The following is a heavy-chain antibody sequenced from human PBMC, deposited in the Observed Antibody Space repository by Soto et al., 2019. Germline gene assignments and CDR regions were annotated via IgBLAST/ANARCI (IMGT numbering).Heavy chain of an antibody. J-gene: IGHJ6*02. Sequence: GGSLRLSCAASGFTFSSYSMNWVRQAPGKGLEWVSSISSSSYIYYADSVKGRFTISRDNAKNSLYLQMNSLRAEDTAVYYCARGLAGYCSGGSCYSKRSYYGMDVWGQGTTVTVSS. D-gene: IGHD2-15*01. CDR2: ISSSSYI. CDR3: ARGLAGYCSGGSCYSKRSYYGMDV. CDR1: GFTFSSYS. V-gene: IGHV3-21*01.